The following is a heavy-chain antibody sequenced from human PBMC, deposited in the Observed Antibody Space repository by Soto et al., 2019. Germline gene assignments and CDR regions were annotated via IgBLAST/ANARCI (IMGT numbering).Heavy chain of an antibody. CDR2: IIPIFGTA. CDR1: GGTFSSYA. D-gene: IGHD3-22*01. Sequence: QVQLVQSGAEVKKPGSSVKVSCKASGGTFSSYAISWVRQAPGQGLEWMGGIIPIFGTANYARKFQGRVTITADESTSTAYMELSSLRSEDTAVYYCASPPDYYDSSGYTYFDYWGQGTLVTVSS. J-gene: IGHJ4*02. V-gene: IGHV1-69*01. CDR3: ASPPDYYDSSGYTYFDY.